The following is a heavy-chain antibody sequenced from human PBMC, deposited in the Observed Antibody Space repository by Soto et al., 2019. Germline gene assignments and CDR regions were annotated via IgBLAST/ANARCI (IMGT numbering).Heavy chain of an antibody. V-gene: IGHV3-30*03. CDR2: ISHDGSNT. CDR1: GFTFSAYG. D-gene: IGHD3-22*01. CDR3: GTDTYYYSSSGYYVFDS. J-gene: IGHJ4*02. Sequence: QVQLVESGGGVVQPGRSLRLSCAASGFTFSAYGIHWVRQAPGKGLEWVAVISHDGSNTNYADSVKGRFTFSRDNSKDAXDLQMNSLRAEDTAVCYCGTDTYYYSSSGYYVFDSWGKGTLVTAPS.